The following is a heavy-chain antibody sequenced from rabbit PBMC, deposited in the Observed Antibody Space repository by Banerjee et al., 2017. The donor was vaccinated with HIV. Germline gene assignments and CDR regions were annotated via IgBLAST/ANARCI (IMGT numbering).Heavy chain of an antibody. CDR3: AKDASSAYYLNL. D-gene: IGHD1-1*01. CDR2: IYAGSSGST. CDR1: GFSFSS. Sequence: QSLEESGGDLVKPGASLTLTCTASGFSFSSMCWVRQAPGKGLEWIACIYAGSSGSTYYASWAKGRFTISKTSSTTVTLQMTSLTAADTATYFCAKDASSAYYLNLWGPGTLVTVS. V-gene: IGHV1S40*01. J-gene: IGHJ4*01.